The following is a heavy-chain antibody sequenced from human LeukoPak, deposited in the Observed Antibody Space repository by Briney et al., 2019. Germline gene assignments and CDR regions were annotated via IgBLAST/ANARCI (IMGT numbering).Heavy chain of an antibody. Sequence: GGSLRLSCAASGFTFDDYAMHWVRQAPGKGLEWVSGISWNSGSIGYADSVKGRFTISRDNAKNSLYLQMNSLRAEDTALYYCAKAARIGVFSGGGDNWFDPWGQGTLATVSS. J-gene: IGHJ5*02. CDR1: GFTFDDYA. D-gene: IGHD2-15*01. CDR2: ISWNSGSI. CDR3: AKAARIGVFSGGGDNWFDP. V-gene: IGHV3-9*01.